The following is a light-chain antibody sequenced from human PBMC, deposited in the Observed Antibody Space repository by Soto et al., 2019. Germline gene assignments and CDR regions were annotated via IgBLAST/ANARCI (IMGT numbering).Light chain of an antibody. CDR1: QSISSS. Sequence: DIQMTQSPSTLSASVGDRVTITCRASQSISSSLAWYQQKPGKAPKLLIYKACTLESGVPSRFSGSEYGTEFTHTISSVQPDDFASYYCQQYKYYWTFGLGTKLEIK. CDR3: QQYKYYWT. J-gene: IGKJ1*01. CDR2: KAC. V-gene: IGKV1-5*03.